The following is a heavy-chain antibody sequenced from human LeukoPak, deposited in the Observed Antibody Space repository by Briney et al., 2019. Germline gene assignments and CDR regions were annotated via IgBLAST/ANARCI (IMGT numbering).Heavy chain of an antibody. CDR2: ISYDGSNK. CDR3: ARDSGGSSWP. V-gene: IGHV3-30*04. CDR1: GFTLSSYA. Sequence: GGSLRLSCAASGFTLSSYAMHWVRQAPGKGLEWVAVISYDGSNKYYADSVKGRFTISRDNSKNTLYLQMNSLRAEDTAVYYCARDSGGSSWPWGQGTMVTVSS. D-gene: IGHD6-13*01. J-gene: IGHJ3*01.